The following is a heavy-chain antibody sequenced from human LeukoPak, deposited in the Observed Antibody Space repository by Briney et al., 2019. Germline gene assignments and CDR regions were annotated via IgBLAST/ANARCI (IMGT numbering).Heavy chain of an antibody. J-gene: IGHJ4*02. V-gene: IGHV3-23*01. D-gene: IGHD3-22*01. CDR3: AKRGVVIRVILVGFHKEANYFDS. CDR2: ISGSAGGT. Sequence: PGGSLRLSCAVSGITLSNYGMSWVRQAPGRGLEWVAGISGSAGGTYYADSVKGRFTISRDTAKNTMYLQLNNLRAEDTAVYFCAKRGVVIRVILVGFHKEANYFDSWGQGALVTVSS. CDR1: GITLSNYG.